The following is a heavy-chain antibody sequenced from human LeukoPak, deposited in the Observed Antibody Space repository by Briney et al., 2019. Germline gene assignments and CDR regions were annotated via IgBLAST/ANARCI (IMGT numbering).Heavy chain of an antibody. CDR1: GGSISSSFW. V-gene: IGHV4-4*02. CDR3: AREVGTSCLGY. Sequence: SETLSLTCDVSGGSISSSFWWTWVRQPPGKGLEWIGEIYYSGSTNNSPSLKSRVAISVDKSKNHFSLKLTSVTAADTAVYYCAREVGTSCLGYWGQGTLVTVSS. CDR2: IYYSGST. D-gene: IGHD2-2*01. J-gene: IGHJ4*02.